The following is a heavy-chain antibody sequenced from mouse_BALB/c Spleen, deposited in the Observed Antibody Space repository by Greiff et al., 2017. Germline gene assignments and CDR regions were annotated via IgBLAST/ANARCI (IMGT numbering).Heavy chain of an antibody. CDR2: INPSNGGT. V-gene: IGHV1S81*02. Sequence: VQLQQSGAELVKPGASVKLSCKASGYTFTSYYMYWVKQRPGQGLEWIGEINPSNGGTNFNEKFKSKATLTVDKSSSTAYMQLSSLTSEDSAVYYCTREGGGNFDYWGQGTTLTVSS. J-gene: IGHJ2*01. CDR1: GYTFTSYY. CDR3: TREGGGNFDY.